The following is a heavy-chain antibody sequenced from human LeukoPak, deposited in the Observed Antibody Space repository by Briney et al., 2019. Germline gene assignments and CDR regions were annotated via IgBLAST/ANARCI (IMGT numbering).Heavy chain of an antibody. CDR2: VYYSGST. CDR1: GDSISGADYY. J-gene: IGHJ5*02. CDR3: ARGGGGSSTVTTYWFDP. D-gene: IGHD4-17*01. Sequence: PSETLSLTCTVSGDSISGADYYWGWIRQPPGKGLEWIAYVYYSGSTYYNPSLKSRLTISVDTSKNQFSLKLNSVTAADTAVYYCARGGGGSSTVTTYWFDPWGQGALVTVSS. V-gene: IGHV4-30-4*01.